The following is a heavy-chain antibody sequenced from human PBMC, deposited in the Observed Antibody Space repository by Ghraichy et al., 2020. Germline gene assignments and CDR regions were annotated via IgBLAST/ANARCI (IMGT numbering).Heavy chain of an antibody. J-gene: IGHJ4*02. CDR3: ARTPAGATIPTFDY. CDR1: GFSLSSTGMR. D-gene: IGHD5-24*01. Sequence: SGPTLVKPTQTLTLTCTFSGFSLSSTGMRVNWIRQSPGKALEWLARIDWDDGKLYNTSLKTRLTISKDTSKNQVVLTMTNMDPVDTATYYCARTPAGATIPTFDYWGQGTLVTVSS. CDR2: IDWDDGK. V-gene: IGHV2-70*04.